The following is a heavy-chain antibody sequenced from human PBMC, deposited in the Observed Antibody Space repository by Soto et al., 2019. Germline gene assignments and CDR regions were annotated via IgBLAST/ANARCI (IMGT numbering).Heavy chain of an antibody. CDR3: ARGGIAAAGSYYYYGMDV. CDR1: GGTFSSYA. D-gene: IGHD6-13*01. V-gene: IGHV1-69*13. CDR2: IIPIFGTA. J-gene: IGHJ6*02. Sequence: SVKVSCKASGGTFSSYAISWVRQAPGQGLEWMGGIIPIFGTANYAQKFQGRVTITADESTSTAYMELSSLRSEDTAVYYCARGGIAAAGSYYYYGMDVWGQGTTVTVSS.